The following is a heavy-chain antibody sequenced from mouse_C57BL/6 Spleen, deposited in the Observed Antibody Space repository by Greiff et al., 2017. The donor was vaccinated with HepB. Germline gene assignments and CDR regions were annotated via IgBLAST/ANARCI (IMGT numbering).Heavy chain of an antibody. CDR2: ISSGGSYT. CDR3: ARQYSNYGWYFDV. CDR1: GFTFSSYG. V-gene: IGHV5-6*01. Sequence: EVKLVESGGDLVKPGGSLKLSCAASGFTFSSYGMSWVRQTPDKRLEWVATISSGGSYTYYPDSVKGRFTISRDNAKNTLYLQMSSLKSEDTAMYYCARQYSNYGWYFDVWGTGTTVTVSS. D-gene: IGHD2-5*01. J-gene: IGHJ1*03.